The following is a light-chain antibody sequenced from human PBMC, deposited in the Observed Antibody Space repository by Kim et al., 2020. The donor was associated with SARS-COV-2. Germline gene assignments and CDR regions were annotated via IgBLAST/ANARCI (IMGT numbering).Light chain of an antibody. CDR2: EVS. CDR3: SSYAGSDNIYV. Sequence: QSITISCTGTSSDVGDKNYVSWYQQHPGKVPKRLIYEVSKRPSGVSNRFSGSKSGNTASLTISGLQAEDEADYYCSSYAGSDNIYVFGTGTKVTVL. CDR1: SSDVGDKNY. J-gene: IGLJ1*01. V-gene: IGLV2-14*03.